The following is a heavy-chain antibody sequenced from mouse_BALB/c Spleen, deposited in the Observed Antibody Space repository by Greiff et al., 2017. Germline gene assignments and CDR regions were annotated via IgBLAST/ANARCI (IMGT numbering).Heavy chain of an antibody. CDR3: AREYGNPYYYAMDY. V-gene: IGHV2-9*02. CDR1: GFSLTSYG. Sequence: VQVVESGPGLVAPSQSLSITCTVSGFSLTSYGVHWVRQPPGKGLEWLGVIWAGGSTNYNSALMSRLSISKDNSKSQVFLKMNSLQTDDTAMYYCAREYGNPYYYAMDYWGQGTSVTVSS. CDR2: IWAGGST. J-gene: IGHJ4*01. D-gene: IGHD2-10*02.